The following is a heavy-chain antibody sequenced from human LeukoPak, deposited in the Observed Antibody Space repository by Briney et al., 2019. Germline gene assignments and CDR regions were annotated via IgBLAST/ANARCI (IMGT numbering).Heavy chain of an antibody. CDR1: GYSISSGYY. J-gene: IGHJ4*02. D-gene: IGHD6-6*01. CDR2: IYHSGST. Sequence: PSETLSLTCTVSGYSISSGYYWGWIRQPPGKGLEWIGSIYHSGSTYYNPSLKSRVTISVDTSKNQFSLKLSSVTAADTAVYYCARVDSSSSHIDYWGQGTLVTVSS. CDR3: ARVDSSSSHIDY. V-gene: IGHV4-38-2*02.